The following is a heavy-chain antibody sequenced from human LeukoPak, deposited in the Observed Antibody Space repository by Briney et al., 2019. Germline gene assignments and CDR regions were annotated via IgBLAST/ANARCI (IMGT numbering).Heavy chain of an antibody. V-gene: IGHV3-64D*06. CDR3: VKIPGSYSIDY. CDR2: ISSIGDNT. Sequence: PGGSLRLSCSASGFTFSGYAMHWVRQAPGKGLEYVSAISSIGDNTYYADSVKGRFTISRDNSKNTPYLQMSSLRPEDTAVYYCVKIPGSYSIDYWGQGTLVTVSS. J-gene: IGHJ4*02. CDR1: GFTFSGYA. D-gene: IGHD3-10*01.